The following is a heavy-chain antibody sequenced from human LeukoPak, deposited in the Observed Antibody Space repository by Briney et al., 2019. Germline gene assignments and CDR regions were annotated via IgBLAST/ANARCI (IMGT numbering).Heavy chain of an antibody. CDR3: ARTAMYKQWLSDI. D-gene: IGHD6-19*01. CDR2: IYYSGST. V-gene: IGHV4-59*01. CDR1: GGSISSYY. Sequence: SETLSFTCTVSGGSISSYYWSWIRQPPGKGLEWIGYIYYSGSTNYNPSLKSRVTISVDTSKNQFSLKLSSVTAADTAVYYCARTAMYKQWLSDIWGQGTMVTVSS. J-gene: IGHJ3*02.